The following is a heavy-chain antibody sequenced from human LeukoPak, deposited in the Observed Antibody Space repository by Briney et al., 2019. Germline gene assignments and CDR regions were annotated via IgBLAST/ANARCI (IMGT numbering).Heavy chain of an antibody. CDR2: INTNTGNP. Sequence: ASVKVSCKASGYTFTSYAMSWVRQAPGQGLEWMGWINTNTGNPTYAQGFTGRFVFSLDTSVSTAYLQISSLKAEDTAVYYCAREPRRYSSGWYQGGIDYWGQGTLVTVSS. V-gene: IGHV7-4-1*02. CDR1: GYTFTSYA. D-gene: IGHD6-19*01. J-gene: IGHJ4*02. CDR3: AREPRRYSSGWYQGGIDY.